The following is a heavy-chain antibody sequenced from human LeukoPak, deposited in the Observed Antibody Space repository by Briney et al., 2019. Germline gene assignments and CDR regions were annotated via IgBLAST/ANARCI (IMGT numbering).Heavy chain of an antibody. CDR1: VGSFSGYY. J-gene: IGHJ4*02. Sequence: SETLSLTCAVYVGSFSGYYWSWIRQPPGKRLEWIGEINHSGSTNYNPSLKSRVTISVDTSKNQFSLKLSSVTAADTAVYYCARGVWLSRYFFDYWGQGTLVTVSS. CDR3: ARGVWLSRYFFDY. D-gene: IGHD3-9*01. V-gene: IGHV4-34*01. CDR2: INHSGST.